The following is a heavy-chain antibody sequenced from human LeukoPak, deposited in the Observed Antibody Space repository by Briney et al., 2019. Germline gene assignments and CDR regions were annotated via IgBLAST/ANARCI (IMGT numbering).Heavy chain of an antibody. CDR2: IKQDGSEK. Sequence: GGSLRLSCAASGFTFSNYWMSWVRQAPGKGLEWVANIKQDGSEKYYVDSVKGRFTISRDNAKNSLYLQMNSLRDEDTALYYCARVEGKVTTSRGSFWGQGTLVTVSS. J-gene: IGHJ4*02. CDR3: ARVEGKVTTSRGSF. CDR1: GFTFSNYW. V-gene: IGHV3-7*01. D-gene: IGHD4-11*01.